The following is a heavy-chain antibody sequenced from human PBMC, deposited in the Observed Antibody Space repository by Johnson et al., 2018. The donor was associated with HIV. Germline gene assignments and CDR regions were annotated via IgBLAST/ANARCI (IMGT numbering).Heavy chain of an antibody. CDR2: INWSGGGT. Sequence: MLLVESGGDVVRPGGSLRIYCVASGFKLYEYDVSWVRQVPGKGLEWVSGINWSGGGTAYADSVKERFTVSRDNAKNSLYLQMNSMRAEDTALYYCARGMYYYDTSGYLIRPRAFDIWGQGTVVTVSS. CDR1: GFKLYEYD. CDR3: ARGMYYYDTSGYLIRPRAFDI. D-gene: IGHD3-22*01. V-gene: IGHV3-20*04. J-gene: IGHJ3*02.